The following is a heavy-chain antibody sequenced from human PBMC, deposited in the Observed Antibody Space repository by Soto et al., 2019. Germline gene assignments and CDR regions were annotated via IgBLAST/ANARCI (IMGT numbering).Heavy chain of an antibody. V-gene: IGHV3-48*02. Sequence: EVQLVESGGGLVQPGGSLRLSCAASGFTFSSYSMNWVLQAPGKGLEWVSYISSSGSTIYYADSVRGRFTISRDNAKNSLYLQMNSLRDEVTAVYYCARAGYRSVDYRGQGTLVTVSS. CDR1: GFTFSSYS. CDR3: ARAGYRSVDY. D-gene: IGHD3-3*01. CDR2: ISSSGSTI. J-gene: IGHJ4*02.